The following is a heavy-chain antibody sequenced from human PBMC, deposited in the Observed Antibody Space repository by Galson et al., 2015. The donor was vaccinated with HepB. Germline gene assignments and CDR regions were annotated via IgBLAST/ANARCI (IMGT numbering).Heavy chain of an antibody. J-gene: IGHJ6*03. D-gene: IGHD3-3*01. CDR3: ARGFWSYYMDV. CDR2: RYAAGDT. CDR1: GLTGTNNY. V-gene: IGHV3-66*01. Sequence: SLRLSCAASGLTGTNNYITWVRQAPGKGLEWVSIRYAAGDTYYADSVKGRFVISGDDSRSTVSLQMYSLRVDDTAIYFCARGFWSYYMDVCGSGTTVTVSS.